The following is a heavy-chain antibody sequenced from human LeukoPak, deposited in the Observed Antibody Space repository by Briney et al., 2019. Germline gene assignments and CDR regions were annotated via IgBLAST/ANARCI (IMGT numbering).Heavy chain of an antibody. Sequence: SETLSLTCTVSGGSISSYYWSWIRQPPGKGLEWIGYIYYSGTTNYNPSPKSRVTISVDTSKNQFSLKLSSVTAADTAVYYCARSRRPFDFEDWGQGTLVTVSS. CDR3: ARSRRPFDFED. CDR2: IYYSGTT. V-gene: IGHV4-59*01. J-gene: IGHJ4*02. CDR1: GGSISSYY.